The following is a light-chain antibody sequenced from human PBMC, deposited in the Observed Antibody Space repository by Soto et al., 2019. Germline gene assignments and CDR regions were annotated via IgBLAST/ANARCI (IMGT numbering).Light chain of an antibody. Sequence: QSLLTQPPSASGTPGQRVNISCSGSSSNIGSNYVYWYRQFPGTAPKLLLQRNNQRPSGVPARFSGSKSGTSASLAISGLRSEDEADYYCGGWDASLSGPVFGG. CDR3: GGWDASLSGPV. CDR2: RNN. J-gene: IGLJ2*01. CDR1: SSNIGSNY. V-gene: IGLV1-47*01.